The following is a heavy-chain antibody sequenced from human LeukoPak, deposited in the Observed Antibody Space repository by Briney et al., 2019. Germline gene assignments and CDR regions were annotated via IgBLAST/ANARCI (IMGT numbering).Heavy chain of an antibody. V-gene: IGHV3-48*03. D-gene: IGHD5-18*01. CDR1: GFTFSNFE. CDR2: ISTSGAGT. CDR3: ARERGYNYGYSGYYDQ. Sequence: GGSLRLSCAASGFTFSNFEMNWVRQAPGKGLEWISYISTSGAGTYYADSVKGRFTVSRDNAKNSMYLRMDTLRAEDTAVYYCARERGYNYGYSGYYDQWGQGILVTVSS. J-gene: IGHJ4*02.